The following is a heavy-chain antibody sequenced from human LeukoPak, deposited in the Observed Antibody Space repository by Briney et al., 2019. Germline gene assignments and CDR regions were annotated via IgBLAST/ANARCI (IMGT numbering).Heavy chain of an antibody. CDR1: GGTFSSYA. V-gene: IGHV1-69*13. D-gene: IGHD3-3*01. CDR3: ARGGGYYDFWSGQNWFDP. Sequence: GASVKVSCTASGGTFSSYAISWVRQAPGQGLEWMGGIIPIFGTANYAQKFQGRVTITADESTSTAYMELSSLRSEDTAVYYCARGGGYYDFWSGQNWFDPWGQGTLVTVSS. CDR2: IIPIFGTA. J-gene: IGHJ5*02.